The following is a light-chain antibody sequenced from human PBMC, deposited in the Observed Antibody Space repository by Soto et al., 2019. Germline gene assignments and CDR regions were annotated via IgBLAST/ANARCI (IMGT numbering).Light chain of an antibody. CDR2: GAS. Sequence: EIVLTRSPGTLSLAPGERATLSYRASQSVSGNHLAWYQQTPGRAPRLLIYGASNRATGIPDRFSGSGSGTDFTLTISRLEAEDCAVYYCQHDGRTRTFGQGTKVEIK. J-gene: IGKJ1*01. CDR1: QSVSGNH. V-gene: IGKV3-20*01. CDR3: QHDGRTRT.